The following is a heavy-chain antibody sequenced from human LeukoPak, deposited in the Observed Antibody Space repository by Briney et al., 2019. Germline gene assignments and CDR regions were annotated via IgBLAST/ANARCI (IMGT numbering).Heavy chain of an antibody. D-gene: IGHD2-2*01. V-gene: IGHV3-23*01. CDR3: AKAPRLGYCSSTSCLYFDY. Sequence: GGSLRLSCAASGFTFSSYAMSWVHQAPGKGLEWVSAISGSGGSTYYADSVKGRFTISRDNSKNTLYLQMNSLRAEDTAVNYCAKAPRLGYCSSTSCLYFDYWGQGTLVTVSS. J-gene: IGHJ4*02. CDR2: ISGSGGST. CDR1: GFTFSSYA.